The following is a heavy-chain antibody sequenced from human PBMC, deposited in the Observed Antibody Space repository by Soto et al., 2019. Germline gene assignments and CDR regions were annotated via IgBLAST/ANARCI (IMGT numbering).Heavy chain of an antibody. CDR1: GYTFTSYD. J-gene: IGHJ6*02. CDR3: AREGVRGMDV. D-gene: IGHD3-16*01. Sequence: QVQLVQSGAEVKKPGASVKVSCKASGYTFTSYDINWVRQATGQGLEWMGWMNPNSGNTGYAQKFQGRVTMTRNTSLSTAYMELGGLGSEDPAVYSCAREGVRGMDVWGQGTAVTVSS. CDR2: MNPNSGNT. V-gene: IGHV1-8*01.